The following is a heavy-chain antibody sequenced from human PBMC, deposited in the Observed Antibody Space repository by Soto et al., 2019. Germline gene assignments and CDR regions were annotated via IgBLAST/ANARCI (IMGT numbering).Heavy chain of an antibody. D-gene: IGHD4-17*01. CDR3: ARGTRSMTTVVTPDAFDI. V-gene: IGHV3-21*01. CDR2: ISSSSSYI. J-gene: IGHJ3*02. Sequence: GGSLRPSCAASGFTFSSYSMNWVRQAPGKGLEWVSSISSSSSYIYYADSVKGRFTISRDNAKNSLYLQMNSLRAEDTAVYYCARGTRSMTTVVTPDAFDIWGQGTMVTVSS. CDR1: GFTFSSYS.